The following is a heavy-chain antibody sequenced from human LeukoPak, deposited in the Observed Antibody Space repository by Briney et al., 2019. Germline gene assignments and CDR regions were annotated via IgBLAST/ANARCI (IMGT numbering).Heavy chain of an antibody. D-gene: IGHD5-12*01. V-gene: IGHV3-21*05. CDR2: ISSSSRYT. CDR1: GFTFSSYA. CDR3: ARALSGYSGFVQGAFDI. J-gene: IGHJ3*02. Sequence: PGGSLRLSCAASGFTFSSYAMHWVRQAPGKGLEWVSYISSSSRYTNYADSVKGRFTISRDNAKNSLYLQMNSLRAEDTAVYYCARALSGYSGFVQGAFDIWGQGTMVTVSS.